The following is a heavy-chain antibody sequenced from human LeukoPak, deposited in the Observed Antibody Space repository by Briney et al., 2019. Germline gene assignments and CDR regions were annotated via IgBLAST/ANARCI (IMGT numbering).Heavy chain of an antibody. CDR3: ARQGGWLQAGGGAFDI. Sequence: SETLSLTCTVSGGSISSGGYYWSWIRQPPGKGLEWIGYIYYSGSTNYNPSLKSRVTISVDTSKNQFSLKLSSVTAADTAVYYCARQGGWLQAGGGAFDIWGQGTMVTVSS. J-gene: IGHJ3*02. D-gene: IGHD5-24*01. CDR2: IYYSGST. V-gene: IGHV4-61*08. CDR1: GGSISSGGYY.